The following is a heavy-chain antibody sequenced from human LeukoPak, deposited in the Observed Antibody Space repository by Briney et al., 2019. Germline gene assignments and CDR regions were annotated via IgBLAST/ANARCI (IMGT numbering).Heavy chain of an antibody. D-gene: IGHD1-1*01. J-gene: IGHJ4*02. V-gene: IGHV4-59*08. CDR2: IYYSGST. CDR3: ARVRLERRSPRAIDY. CDR1: GGSISSYY. Sequence: PSETLSLTCTVSGGSISSYYWSWVRQPPGKGLEWIGYIYYSGSTNYNPSLKSRVTISVDTSKNQFSLKLSSVTAADTAVYYCARVRLERRSPRAIDYWGQGTLVTVSS.